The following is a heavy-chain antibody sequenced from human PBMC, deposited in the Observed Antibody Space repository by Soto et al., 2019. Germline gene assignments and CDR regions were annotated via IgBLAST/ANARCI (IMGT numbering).Heavy chain of an antibody. J-gene: IGHJ4*02. CDR1: GFNVSGTY. V-gene: IGHV3-53*03. Sequence: VQLVESGGGLIQPGGSLRLSCAASGFNVSGTYMSWVRLPPGKGLAWVSLLYGTGSTHYPTSVKGRFTGSRDVSKNTLLLQLNNLRAEASGMYYCVREDRVPFTTGWSVAYWGRGTLVTVSS. CDR2: LYGTGST. D-gene: IGHD1-1*01. CDR3: VREDRVPFTTGWSVAY.